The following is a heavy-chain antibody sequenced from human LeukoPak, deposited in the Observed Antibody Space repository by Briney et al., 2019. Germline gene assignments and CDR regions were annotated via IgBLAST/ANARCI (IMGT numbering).Heavy chain of an antibody. D-gene: IGHD5-18*01. CDR3: ARHGYSYGINAFDI. CDR2: IYYSGST. Sequence: SETLSLTCTVSGGSISSYYWSWIRQPPGKGLEWIGYIYYSGSTNYNPSLKSRVTIPVDTSKNQFSLKLSSVTAADTAVYYCARHGYSYGINAFDIWGQGTMVTVSS. V-gene: IGHV4-59*08. J-gene: IGHJ3*02. CDR1: GGSISSYY.